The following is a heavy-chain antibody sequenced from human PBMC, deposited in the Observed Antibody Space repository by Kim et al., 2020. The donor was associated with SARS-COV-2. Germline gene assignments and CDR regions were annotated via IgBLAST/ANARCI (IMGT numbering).Heavy chain of an antibody. V-gene: IGHV5-10-1*01. J-gene: IGHJ3*02. CDR1: GYSFTSYW. D-gene: IGHD3-10*01. CDR2: IDPSDSYT. CDR3: AGPTMVRGVIGAFDI. Sequence: GESLKISCKGSGYSFTSYWISWVRQMPGKGLEWMGRIDPSDSYTNYSPSFQGHVTISADKSISTAYLQWSSLKASDTAMYYCAGPTMVRGVIGAFDIWGQGTMVTVSS.